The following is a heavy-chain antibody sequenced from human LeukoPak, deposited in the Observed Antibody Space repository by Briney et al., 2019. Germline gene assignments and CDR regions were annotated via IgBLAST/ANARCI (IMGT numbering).Heavy chain of an antibody. CDR2: IYHSGST. CDR3: ARGKEDYDILTGYYTGNWFDP. CDR1: GGSISSGGYS. Sequence: PSQTLSLNCAVSGGSISSGGYSWSWIRQPPGKGLEWIGYIYHSGSTYYNPSLKSRVTISVDRSKNQFSLKLSSVTAADTAVYYCARGKEDYDILTGYYTGNWFDPWGQGTLVTISS. D-gene: IGHD3-9*01. V-gene: IGHV4-30-2*01. J-gene: IGHJ5*02.